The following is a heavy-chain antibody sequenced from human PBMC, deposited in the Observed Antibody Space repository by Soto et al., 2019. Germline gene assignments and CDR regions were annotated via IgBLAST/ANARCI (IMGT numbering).Heavy chain of an antibody. CDR2: IYHSGST. CDR1: GGSISSSNW. V-gene: IGHV4-4*02. J-gene: IGHJ4*02. CDR3: AAGGGLPRYY. D-gene: IGHD5-12*01. Sequence: SETLSLTCTVSGGSISSSNWWSWVRQPPGKGLEWIGEIYHSGSTYYTPSLKSRVTISLDRSKNQFSLKLSSVTAADTAVYYCAAGGGLPRYYWGQGTLVTVSS.